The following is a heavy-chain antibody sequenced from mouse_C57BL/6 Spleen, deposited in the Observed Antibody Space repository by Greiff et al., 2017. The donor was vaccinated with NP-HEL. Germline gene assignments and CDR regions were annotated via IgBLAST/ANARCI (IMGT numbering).Heavy chain of an antibody. Sequence: QVQLQQPGAELVKPGASVKLSCKASGYTFTSYWMHWVKQRPGQGLEWIGMIHPNSGSTNYNEKFKSKATLTVDKSSSTAYMQRSSLTSEDSAVDYCARTLGLVYYFDYWGQGTTLTVSS. J-gene: IGHJ2*01. CDR3: ARTLGLVYYFDY. CDR2: IHPNSGST. D-gene: IGHD4-1*01. CDR1: GYTFTSYW. V-gene: IGHV1-64*01.